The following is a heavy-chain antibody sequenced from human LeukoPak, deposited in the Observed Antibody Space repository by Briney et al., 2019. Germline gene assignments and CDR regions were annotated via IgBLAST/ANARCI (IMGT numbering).Heavy chain of an antibody. D-gene: IGHD1-26*01. Sequence: KAGGSLRLSCAASGFTFSDYYMSWIRQAPGKGLEWVSYISSSGSLIYYADSVRGRFTVSRDNAKNSLYLQMNSLRAEDTAVYYCARETYSGSYYDYWGQGTLVTVSS. V-gene: IGHV3-11*04. J-gene: IGHJ4*02. CDR3: ARETYSGSYYDY. CDR2: ISSSGSLI. CDR1: GFTFSDYY.